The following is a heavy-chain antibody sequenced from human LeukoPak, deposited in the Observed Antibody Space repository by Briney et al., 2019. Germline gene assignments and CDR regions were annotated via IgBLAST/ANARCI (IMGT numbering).Heavy chain of an antibody. CDR2: ISSSSNYI. J-gene: IGHJ4*02. CDR3: ARDLGQVVREYLDH. D-gene: IGHD2-21*01. CDR1: GFTFSGFG. V-gene: IGHV3-21*01. Sequence: GGSLRLSCAASGFTFSGFGMNWVRQAPGKGLEWVPSISSSSNYIYYADSVKGRFTISRDNAKNSLFLQMNSLRAEDTAVYFCARDLGQVVREYLDHWGQGTLVTVSS.